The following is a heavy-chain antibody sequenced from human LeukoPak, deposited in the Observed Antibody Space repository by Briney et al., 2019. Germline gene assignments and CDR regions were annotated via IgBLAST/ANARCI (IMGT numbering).Heavy chain of an antibody. J-gene: IGHJ4*02. CDR3: ARDWYYSLDF. Sequence: GGSLRLSCAASGFTFSNAWMNWVRHVPGKGLVWVSRIRSDGSDAAYADSVKGRFTISRDNARNTVYLQMNSLRAEDTAVYYCARDWYYSLDFWGQGALVTVSS. D-gene: IGHD1-26*01. CDR1: GFTFSNAW. V-gene: IGHV3-74*01. CDR2: IRSDGSDA.